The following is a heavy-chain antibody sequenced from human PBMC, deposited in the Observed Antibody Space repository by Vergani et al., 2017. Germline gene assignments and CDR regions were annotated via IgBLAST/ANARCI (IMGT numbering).Heavy chain of an antibody. CDR2: IRNEAYGGTT. CDR1: GFPFGDYA. V-gene: IGHV3-49*04. CDR3: SRGRGYSFGYSDY. Sequence: EVQLVESGGGLVPPGRSLRLSCAASGFPFGDYAMTWVRQAPGRGLGGVACIRNEAYGGTTEYAASVKGRFTISRDDSKRLAYLQLSGLKTEDTAVYFCSRGRGYSFGYSDYWGQGTLVTVSS. D-gene: IGHD5-18*01. J-gene: IGHJ4*02.